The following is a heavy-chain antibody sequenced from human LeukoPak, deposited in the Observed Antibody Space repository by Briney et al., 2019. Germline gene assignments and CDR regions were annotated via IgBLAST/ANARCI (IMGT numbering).Heavy chain of an antibody. CDR1: GFTFSSYG. CDR2: IRYDGSNK. D-gene: IGHD3/OR15-3a*01. V-gene: IGHV3-30*02. CDR3: AKAHRSGLVQAYFDY. J-gene: IGHJ4*02. Sequence: GGSLRLSCAASGFTFSSYGMHWVRQAPGKGLEWAAFIRYDGSNKYYADSVKGRFTISRDNSKNTLYLQMNRLRAEDTAVYYCAKAHRSGLVQAYFDYWGQGTLVTVSS.